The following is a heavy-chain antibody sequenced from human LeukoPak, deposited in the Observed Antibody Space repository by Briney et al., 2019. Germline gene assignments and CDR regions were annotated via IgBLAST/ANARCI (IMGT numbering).Heavy chain of an antibody. CDR3: VSWAGGKADVASFDY. D-gene: IGHD2-21*01. J-gene: IGHJ4*02. CDR2: IIHNNGAA. Sequence: ASVKVSCKAAGYIFNDHSIHWLRQAPGQRFECLGRIIHNNGAAKVAQEFQARFTFNRHTSISTVYMELNTLKFDDTAVYYCVSWAGGKADVASFDYWGQGTLVTVSS. CDR1: GYIFNDHS. V-gene: IGHV1-2*06.